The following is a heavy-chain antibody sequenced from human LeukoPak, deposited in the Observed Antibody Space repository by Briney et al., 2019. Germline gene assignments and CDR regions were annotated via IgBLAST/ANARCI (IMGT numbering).Heavy chain of an antibody. CDR3: ARQHGSGSYYSRAIDY. J-gene: IGHJ4*02. Sequence: GESLKIFFEASGYSFTTYWIGWVRQMPGKGLEWMGIIYPGDSDTRYSPSFQGQVTISADKSISTAYLQWSSLKASDTAMYYCARQHGSGSYYSRAIDYWGQGTLVTVSS. D-gene: IGHD3-10*01. V-gene: IGHV5-51*01. CDR1: GYSFTTYW. CDR2: IYPGDSDT.